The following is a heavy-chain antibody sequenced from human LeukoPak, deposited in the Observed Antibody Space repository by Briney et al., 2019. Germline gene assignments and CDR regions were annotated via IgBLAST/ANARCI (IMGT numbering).Heavy chain of an antibody. V-gene: IGHV3-7*01. CDR1: GFTFGNYW. D-gene: IGHD6-6*01. J-gene: IGHJ4*02. CDR2: IKQDGSDK. Sequence: PGGSLRLSCAASGFTFGNYWMSWVRQAPGKGLEWVANIKQDGSDKYYVDSVTGRFTISRDNAKNSLYLQMNSLRAEDTAVYYCARRATSFDLWGQGTLVTVSS. CDR3: ARRATSFDL.